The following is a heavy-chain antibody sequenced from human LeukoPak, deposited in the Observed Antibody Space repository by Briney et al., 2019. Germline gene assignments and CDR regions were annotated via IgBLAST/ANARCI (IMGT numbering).Heavy chain of an antibody. J-gene: IGHJ4*02. CDR3: ARGRVLRYLDWLLPRAIFDY. V-gene: IGHV1-8*01. CDR2: MNPNSGNT. Sequence: ASVKVSCKASGYTFTSYDINWVRQATGQGLEWMGWMNPNSGNTGYAQKFQGRVTMTRNTSISTAYMELSSLRSEDTAVYYCARGRVLRYLDWLLPRAIFDYWGQGTLVTISS. D-gene: IGHD3-9*01. CDR1: GYTFTSYD.